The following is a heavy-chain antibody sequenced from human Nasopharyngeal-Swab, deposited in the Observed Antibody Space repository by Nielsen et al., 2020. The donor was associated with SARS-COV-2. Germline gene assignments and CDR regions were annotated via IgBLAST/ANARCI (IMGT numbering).Heavy chain of an antibody. CDR1: GFTFSSYG. V-gene: IGHV3-30*03. CDR3: ALLAAGDYYYYYGMDV. CDR2: ISYDGSNK. D-gene: IGHD6-13*01. Sequence: GGSLRLSCAASGFTFSSYGMHWVRQAPGKGLEWVAVISYDGSNKYYADSVKGRFTISRDNSKNTPYLQMNSLRAEDTAVYYCALLAAGDYYYYYGMDVWGQGTTVTVSS. J-gene: IGHJ6*02.